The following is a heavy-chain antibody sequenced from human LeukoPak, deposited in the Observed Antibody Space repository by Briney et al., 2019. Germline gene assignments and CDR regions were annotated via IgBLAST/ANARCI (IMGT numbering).Heavy chain of an antibody. CDR2: INPNSGGT. J-gene: IGHJ4*02. V-gene: IGHV1-2*02. D-gene: IGHD3-22*01. Sequence: ASVKVSCKASGYTFNNYYVYWVRQAPGQGLEWMGWINPNSGGTNYAQKFQGRVTMTRDTSISTAYMELSRLRSDDTAVYYCASGGVDYDSGDPLAVYWGQGTLVTVSS. CDR3: ASGGVDYDSGDPLAVY. CDR1: GYTFNNYY.